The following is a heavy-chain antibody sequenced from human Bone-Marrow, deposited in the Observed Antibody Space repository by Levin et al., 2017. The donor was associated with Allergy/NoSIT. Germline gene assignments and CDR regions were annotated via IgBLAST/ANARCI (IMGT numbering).Heavy chain of an antibody. J-gene: IGHJ4*02. D-gene: IGHD6-19*01. CDR3: ARREIAVAGWVTNYFDY. CDR2: MNPNSGNT. Sequence: GESLKISCKASGYTFTSYDINWVRQATGQGLEWMGWMNPNSGNTGYAQKFQGRVTMTRNTSISTAYMELSSLRSEDTAVYYCARREIAVAGWVTNYFDYWGQGTLVTVSS. V-gene: IGHV1-8*01. CDR1: GYTFTSYD.